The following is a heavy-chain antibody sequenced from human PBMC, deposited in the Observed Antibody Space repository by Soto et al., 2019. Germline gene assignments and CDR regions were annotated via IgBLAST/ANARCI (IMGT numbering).Heavy chain of an antibody. CDR3: AGDHRNSVPIYGGADRWSAP. D-gene: IGHD3-3*01. J-gene: IGHJ5*02. CDR1: GGTLRSYA. CDR2: ITPIFGTA. Sequence: QVHLVQSGAEVKKPGSSVKVSCKASGGTLRSYALSWVRQAPGQGLEWMGGITPIFGTANYAQKFQGRLTITAYKSPNTAYMELSSLRPAAKAVYYCAGDHRNSVPIYGGADRWSAPWGQGTLVSVAS. V-gene: IGHV1-69*06.